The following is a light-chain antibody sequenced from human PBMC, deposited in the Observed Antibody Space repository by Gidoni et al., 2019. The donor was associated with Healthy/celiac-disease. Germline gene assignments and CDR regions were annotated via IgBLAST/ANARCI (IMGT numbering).Light chain of an antibody. V-gene: IGLV4-69*01. CDR3: QTWGTGSVI. CDR2: LNSDGSH. Sequence: QLVLTQSPSASASLGAAVKLTCTLSSGNSSYAIAWHQQQQEKGPRYLMKLNSDGSHSKGDGIPDRFSGSSSGAERYLTISSLQSEDEADYYCQTWGTGSVIFGGGTKLTVL. J-gene: IGLJ2*01. CDR1: SGNSSYA.